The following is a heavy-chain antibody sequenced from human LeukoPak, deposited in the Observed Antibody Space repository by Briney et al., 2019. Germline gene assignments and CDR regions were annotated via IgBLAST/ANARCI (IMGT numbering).Heavy chain of an antibody. J-gene: IGHJ4*02. CDR1: GYTFTGYY. CDR2: INPNSGGT. V-gene: IGHV1-2*06. D-gene: IGHD2-15*01. Sequence: ASVKVSCKASGYTFTGYYIHWVRQAPGQGLEWMGRINPNSGGTNYAQKFQGRVTMTRDTSISTAYMELSRLRSDDTAVYYCARGYCSGGSCFPMDYWGQGTLVTVSS. CDR3: ARGYCSGGSCFPMDY.